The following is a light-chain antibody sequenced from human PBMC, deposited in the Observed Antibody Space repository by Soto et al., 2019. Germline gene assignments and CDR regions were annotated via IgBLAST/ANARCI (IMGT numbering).Light chain of an antibody. Sequence: DIQMTQSPSSLSASVVDRGTITFQAIQNINSYLNWYQQKPGRAPKLLIYDASNLEAGVPSRFRGSGSGTDFTFTISRLQPEDIATYYCQQYENLPTFGQGTRLEIK. CDR2: DAS. CDR3: QQYENLPT. V-gene: IGKV1-33*01. CDR1: QNINSY. J-gene: IGKJ5*01.